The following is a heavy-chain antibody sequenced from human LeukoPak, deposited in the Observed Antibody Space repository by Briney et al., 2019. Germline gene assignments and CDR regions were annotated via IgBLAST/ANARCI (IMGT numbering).Heavy chain of an antibody. CDR2: IYTSGST. Sequence: SETLSLTCTVSGGSISSGSYYWSWIRQPAGKGLEWIGRIYTSGSTNYNPSLKSRVTISVDTSKNQFSLKLSSVTAADTAVYYCARDSGVTILGVVRARNWFDPWGQGTLVTVSS. D-gene: IGHD3-3*01. CDR1: GGSISSGSYY. V-gene: IGHV4-61*02. CDR3: ARDSGVTILGVVRARNWFDP. J-gene: IGHJ5*02.